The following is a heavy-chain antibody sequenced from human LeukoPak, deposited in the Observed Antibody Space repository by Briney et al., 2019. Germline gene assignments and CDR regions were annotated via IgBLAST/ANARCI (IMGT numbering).Heavy chain of an antibody. CDR1: EFTFGDYD. CDR3: AKGPNFGSWRALDY. J-gene: IGHJ4*02. Sequence: GGSLRLSCAASEFTFGDYDMGWVRQTLGKGLEWVSSISGDGLGTWYADSVRGRFTISRDKPRNTLYLQLNSLRVDDTAVYYCAKGPNFGSWRALDYWGQGSLVTVSS. D-gene: IGHD3-10*01. V-gene: IGHV3-23*01. CDR2: ISGDGLGT.